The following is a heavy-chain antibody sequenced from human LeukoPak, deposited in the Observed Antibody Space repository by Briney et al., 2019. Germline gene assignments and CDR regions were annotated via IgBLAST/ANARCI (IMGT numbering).Heavy chain of an antibody. CDR1: GYTFTSYG. J-gene: IGHJ4*02. CDR3: ARDKSAVAVDY. D-gene: IGHD6-19*01. Sequence: GASVKVSCKASGYTFTSYGISWVRQAPGQGLEWMGWISAYNGNTNYAHKLQGRVTMTKDTSTSTAYMELRSLRSEDTAVYYCARDKSAVAVDYWGQGTLVTVSS. V-gene: IGHV1-18*01. CDR2: ISAYNGNT.